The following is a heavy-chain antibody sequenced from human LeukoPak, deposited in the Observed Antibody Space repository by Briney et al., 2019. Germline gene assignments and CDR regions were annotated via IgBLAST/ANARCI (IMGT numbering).Heavy chain of an antibody. V-gene: IGHV3-23*01. D-gene: IGHD4-17*01. CDR3: ANEGDYGDYVMDFDY. CDR1: GSTFSTSA. J-gene: IGHJ4*02. Sequence: GESLRLSCAASGSTFSTSAMNWVRQPARKVLEWVSHISGAGASIYYADSVKGRFTISRDHSKNPLYRQMDSLRAEDTAVYYCANEGDYGDYVMDFDYWGQGALVTVSS. CDR2: ISGAGASI.